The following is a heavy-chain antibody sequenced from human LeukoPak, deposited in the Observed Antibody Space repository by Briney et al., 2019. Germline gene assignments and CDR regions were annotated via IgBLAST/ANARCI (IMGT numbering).Heavy chain of an antibody. CDR3: ARDKKGGYKGDAFDI. Sequence: SETLSLTCTVSGGSISSYYWSWIRQPPGKGLEWIGYIYYSGSTNYNPSLKSRVTISVDTSKDQFSLKLSSVTAADTAVYYYARDKKGGYKGDAFDIWGQGAMVTVSS. V-gene: IGHV4-59*01. CDR1: GGSISSYY. J-gene: IGHJ3*02. CDR2: IYYSGST. D-gene: IGHD5-24*01.